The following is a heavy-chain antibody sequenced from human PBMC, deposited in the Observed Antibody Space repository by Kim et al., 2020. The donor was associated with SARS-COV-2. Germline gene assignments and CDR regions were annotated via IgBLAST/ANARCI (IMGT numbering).Heavy chain of an antibody. Sequence: SETLSLTCTDSGGSISSYYWSWIRQSPGKGLEWIGYIYYSGSTNYNPSLKSRVIISVDTSKNQFSLKLSSVTDAHTAEYYCARDHREWLQYTANWYFDLWGRGTLVTVSS. CDR3: ARDHREWLQYTANWYFDL. D-gene: IGHD3-3*01. J-gene: IGHJ2*01. CDR2: IYYSGST. V-gene: IGHV4-59*01. CDR1: GGSISSYY.